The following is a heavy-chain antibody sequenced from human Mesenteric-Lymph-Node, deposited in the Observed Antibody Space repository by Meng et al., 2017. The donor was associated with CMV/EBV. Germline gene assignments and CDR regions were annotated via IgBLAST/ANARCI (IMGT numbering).Heavy chain of an antibody. J-gene: IGHJ6*02. CDR3: ARERTRRIDIAVEDYYGMDV. D-gene: IGHD6-19*01. V-gene: IGHV1-2*02. CDR1: GYTFTGYY. Sequence: ASVKVSCKASGYTFTGYYMHWVRQAPGQGLEWMGWINPNSGGTNYAQKFQGRVTMTRDTSTSTVFMELSSLRSEDTAVYFCARERTRRIDIAVEDYYGMDVWGQGTTVTVSS. CDR2: INPNSGGT.